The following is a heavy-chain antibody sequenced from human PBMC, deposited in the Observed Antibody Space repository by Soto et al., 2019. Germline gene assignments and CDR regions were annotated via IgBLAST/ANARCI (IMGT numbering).Heavy chain of an antibody. CDR3: AKVPYYDFWSGYYTEGNTFDY. J-gene: IGHJ4*02. CDR2: ISGSGGST. Sequence: GGSLRLSCAASGFTFSSYAMSWVRQAPGKGLEWVSAISGSGGSTYYADSVKGRFTISRDNSKNTLYLQMNSLRAEDTAVYYCAKVPYYDFWSGYYTEGNTFDYWGQGTLVTVSS. D-gene: IGHD3-3*01. V-gene: IGHV3-23*01. CDR1: GFTFSSYA.